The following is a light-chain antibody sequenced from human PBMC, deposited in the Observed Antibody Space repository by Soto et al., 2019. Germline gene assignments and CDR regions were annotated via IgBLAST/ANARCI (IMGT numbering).Light chain of an antibody. V-gene: IGKV1-27*01. CDR2: AAS. CDR3: QKYNGAPWT. Sequence: DIQMTQSPSSLSASVGDRVTITCRASQGISNYLAWYQQKPGKVPKLLIYAASTLQSRVPSRFNGSGPGTDFTLTISSLQPEDVATYYCQKYNGAPWTCSQGTKVEIE. J-gene: IGKJ1*01. CDR1: QGISNY.